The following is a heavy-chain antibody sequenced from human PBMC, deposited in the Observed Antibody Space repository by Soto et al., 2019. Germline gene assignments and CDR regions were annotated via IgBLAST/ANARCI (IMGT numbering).Heavy chain of an antibody. V-gene: IGHV2-5*02. Sequence: QITLKESGPTLVKPTQTLTLTCTFSGFSLSTSGVGVGWIRHPPGKALEWLALIYWDDDKRYSPSLKSRRTITKDTSNNQVVITMTNMDPVDTATYYCAHRHGTTYYDYGDYLGGDAFDIWGQGTMVTVSS. CDR1: GFSLSTSGVG. CDR2: IYWDDDK. CDR3: AHRHGTTYYDYGDYLGGDAFDI. D-gene: IGHD4-17*01. J-gene: IGHJ3*02.